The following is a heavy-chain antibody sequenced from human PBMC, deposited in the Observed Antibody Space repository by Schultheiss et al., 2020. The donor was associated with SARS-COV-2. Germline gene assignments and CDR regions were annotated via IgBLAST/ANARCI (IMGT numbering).Heavy chain of an antibody. Sequence: GGSLRLSCAASGFTFSSYAMSWVRQAPGKGLEWVSSISSSSSYIYYADSVKGRFTISRDNAKNSLYLQMNSLKTEDTAVYYCARGPLAGDAYDIWGQGTMVTVSS. J-gene: IGHJ3*02. CDR1: GFTFSSYA. CDR3: ARGPLAGDAYDI. V-gene: IGHV3-21*04. CDR2: ISSSSSYI.